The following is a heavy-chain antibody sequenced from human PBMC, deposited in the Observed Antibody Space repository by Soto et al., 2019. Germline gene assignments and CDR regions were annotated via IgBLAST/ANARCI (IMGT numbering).Heavy chain of an antibody. CDR2: MYYSGST. Sequence: PSETLSLTCTVSGGSISSYYWSWIRQPPGKGLEWIGYMYYSGSTNYNPSLQSRVTISVDTSKNQLSLKLSSVTAADTAVYYCARWTYSSSWYKGWFDPWGQGTLVTVSS. CDR3: ARWTYSSSWYKGWFDP. D-gene: IGHD6-13*01. V-gene: IGHV4-59*01. J-gene: IGHJ5*02. CDR1: GGSISSYY.